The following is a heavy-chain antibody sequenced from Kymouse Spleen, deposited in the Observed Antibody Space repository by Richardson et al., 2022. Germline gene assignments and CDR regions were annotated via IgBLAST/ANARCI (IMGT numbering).Heavy chain of an antibody. J-gene: IGHJ6*02. V-gene: IGHV3-33*01. CDR3: ASHYDFWSGYYPSGYYGMDV. CDR1: GFTFSSYG. D-gene: IGHD3-3*01. CDR2: IWYDGSNK. Sequence: QVQLVESGGGVVQPGRSLRLSCAASGFTFSSYGMHWVRQAPGKGLEWVAVIWYDGSNKYYADSVKGRFTISRDNSKNTLYLQMNSLRAEDTAVYYCASHYDFWSGYYPSGYYGMDVWGQGTTVTVSS.